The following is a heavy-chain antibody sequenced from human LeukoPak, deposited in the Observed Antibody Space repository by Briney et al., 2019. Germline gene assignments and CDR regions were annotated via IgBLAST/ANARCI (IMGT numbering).Heavy chain of an antibody. V-gene: IGHV1-69*05. J-gene: IGHJ4*02. CDR1: GGTFSSYA. D-gene: IGHD5-18*01. Sequence: SVKVSCKASGGTFSSYAISWVRQAPGQGLEWMGGIIPIFGTANYAQKFQGRVTITTDESTSTAYMELSSLRPEDTAVYYCARGPDTADYFDYWGQGTLVTVSS. CDR3: ARGPDTADYFDY. CDR2: IIPIFGTA.